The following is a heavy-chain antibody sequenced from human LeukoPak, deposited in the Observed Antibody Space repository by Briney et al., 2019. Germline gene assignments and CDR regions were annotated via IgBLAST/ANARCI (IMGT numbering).Heavy chain of an antibody. D-gene: IGHD4-11*01. CDR3: ARATQIRDYSSNY. V-gene: IGHV1-46*01. Sequence: VSMKVSCKASGYTFTSYYMHWVRQAPGQGLEWMGIINPSGGSTSYAQKFQGRVTMTRDTSTSTVYMELSGLRSEDTAVYYCARATQIRDYSSNYWGQGTLVTVSS. CDR1: GYTFTSYY. CDR2: INPSGGST. J-gene: IGHJ4*02.